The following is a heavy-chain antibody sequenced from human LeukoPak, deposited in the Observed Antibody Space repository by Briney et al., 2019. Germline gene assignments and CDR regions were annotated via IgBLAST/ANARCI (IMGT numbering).Heavy chain of an antibody. J-gene: IGHJ4*02. V-gene: IGHV3-30-3*01. CDR3: VGDDYGDYVY. Sequence: GGSLRLSCAASGFTFSSYAMHWVRQAPGKGLEWVAVISNDGSNKYYADSVKGRFTISRDNAKNSLYLQMNSLRAEDTAVYYCVGDDYGDYVYWGQGTLVTVSS. D-gene: IGHD4-17*01. CDR2: ISNDGSNK. CDR1: GFTFSSYA.